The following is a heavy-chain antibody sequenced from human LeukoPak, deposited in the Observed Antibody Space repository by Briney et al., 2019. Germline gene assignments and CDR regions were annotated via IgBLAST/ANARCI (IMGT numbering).Heavy chain of an antibody. J-gene: IGHJ5*02. CDR1: GGSISSYY. V-gene: IGHV4-4*07. CDR3: ARDSGTTGEVKFDP. Sequence: PSETLSLTCTVSGGSISSYYWSWIRQPAGKGLEWIGRIYTSGSTTYNPSLKSRVSMSVDTSKNQFSLKLSSVTAADTAVYYCARDSGTTGEVKFDPWGQGTLVTVSS. CDR2: IYTSGST. D-gene: IGHD3-10*01.